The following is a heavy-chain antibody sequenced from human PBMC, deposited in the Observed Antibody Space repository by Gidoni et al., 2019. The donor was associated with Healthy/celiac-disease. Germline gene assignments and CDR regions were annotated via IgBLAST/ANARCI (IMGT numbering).Heavy chain of an antibody. V-gene: IGHV4-59*01. CDR1: GGSISSYY. J-gene: IGHJ6*02. CDR3: ARDGGGGMDV. D-gene: IGHD2-15*01. Sequence: QVQLQESGPGLVKPSETLSLTCTVPGGSISSYYWSWIRQPPGKGLEWIGYIYYSGSTNYNPSLKSRVTISVDTSKNQFSLKLSSVTAADTAVYYCARDGGGGMDVWGQGTTVTVSS. CDR2: IYYSGST.